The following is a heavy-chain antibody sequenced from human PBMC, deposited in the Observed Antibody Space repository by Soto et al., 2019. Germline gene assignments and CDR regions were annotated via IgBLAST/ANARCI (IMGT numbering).Heavy chain of an antibody. CDR2: TRNKANSYTT. D-gene: IGHD3-10*01. CDR3: ARENYYGSGSLDY. V-gene: IGHV3-72*01. J-gene: IGHJ4*02. CDR1: GFTFSDHY. Sequence: GGSLRLSCAASGFTFSDHYMDWVRQAPGKGLEWVGRTRNKANSYTTEYAASVKGRSTISRDDSKNSLYLQMNSLKTEDTAVYYCARENYYGSGSLDYWGQGTLVTVSS.